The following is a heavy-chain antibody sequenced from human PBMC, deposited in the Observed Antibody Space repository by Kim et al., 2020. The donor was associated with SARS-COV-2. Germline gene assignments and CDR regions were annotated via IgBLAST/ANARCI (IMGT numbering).Heavy chain of an antibody. CDR3: AKDLLYVPGRGYFDS. V-gene: IGHV3-23*01. J-gene: IGHJ4*02. D-gene: IGHD3-10*01. Sequence: ADSVQVRFTITSDNSKKTLYLEMDSLRVEDTAVYYCAKDLLYVPGRGYFDSWGQGVLVTVSS.